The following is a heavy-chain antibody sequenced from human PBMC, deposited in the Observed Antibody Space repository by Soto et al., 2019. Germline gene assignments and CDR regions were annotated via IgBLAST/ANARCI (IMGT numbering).Heavy chain of an antibody. Sequence: QVQLVESGGGVVQPGRSLRLSCVASGFTFSSYGMHWVRQAPGKGLEWVAVIWYDGSNKYYADSVKGRFTISRDNSKNTLYLQMNSLRAEDTAVYYCARVRDDYYDSSGYYDYWGQGTLVTVSS. CDR1: GFTFSSYG. CDR2: IWYDGSNK. V-gene: IGHV3-33*01. J-gene: IGHJ4*02. CDR3: ARVRDDYYDSSGYYDY. D-gene: IGHD3-22*01.